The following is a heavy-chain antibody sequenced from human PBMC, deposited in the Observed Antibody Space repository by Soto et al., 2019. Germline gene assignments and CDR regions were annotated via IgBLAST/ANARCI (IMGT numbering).Heavy chain of an antibody. Sequence: ASVKVSCKTSGYTFTDYYMHWVRQAPGQGFEWVGGINPKSGGPKYVPKFQGRVTVTRDTSTSTAYMELNRLASDDTAVYYCASEDCRNTNCLKGFDYWGQGTLVTVSS. J-gene: IGHJ4*02. CDR3: ASEDCRNTNCLKGFDY. CDR2: INPKSGGP. CDR1: GYTFTDYY. V-gene: IGHV1-2*02. D-gene: IGHD2-15*01.